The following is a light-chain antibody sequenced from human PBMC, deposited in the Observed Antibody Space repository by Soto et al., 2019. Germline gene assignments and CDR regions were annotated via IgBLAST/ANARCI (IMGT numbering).Light chain of an antibody. CDR3: LPNQSYWT. Sequence: DIQMTQSPSTLSASVGDRVSINCRASQSISRQLAWYQQKPGKAPNLLIYQASKLETSVPSRFTGSGSGTEVTLTINSLQPDDLATDYFLPNQSYWTFGQGTKVEVK. J-gene: IGKJ1*01. CDR1: QSISRQ. V-gene: IGKV1-5*03. CDR2: QAS.